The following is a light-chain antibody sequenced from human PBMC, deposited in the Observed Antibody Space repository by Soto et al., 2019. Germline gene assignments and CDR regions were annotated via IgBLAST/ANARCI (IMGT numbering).Light chain of an antibody. CDR1: SSDIGRYNL. V-gene: IGLV2-23*01. Sequence: QSVLTQPASVSGSPGRSISISCNGSSSDIGRYNLVSWYQHHPGKAPKLIIYEATKRPSGVSDRISGSKSGNTASLTISGLQAEDEADYYCSSYAGTSTFVLFGGGTKVTVL. CDR3: SSYAGTSTFVL. CDR2: EAT. J-gene: IGLJ2*01.